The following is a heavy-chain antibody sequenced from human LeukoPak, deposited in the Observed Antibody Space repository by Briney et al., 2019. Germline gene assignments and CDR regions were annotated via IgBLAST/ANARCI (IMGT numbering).Heavy chain of an antibody. CDR2: IYYSGST. V-gene: IGHV4-39*01. CDR1: GGSISSSSYY. CDR3: ARRAMVRGVILFDY. J-gene: IGHJ4*02. D-gene: IGHD3-10*01. Sequence: SETLSLTCTVSGGSISSSSYYWGWIRQPPGKGLEWVGSIYYSGSTYYNPSLKSRVTISVDTSKNQFSLKLSPVTAADTAVYYCARRAMVRGVILFDYWGQGTLVTVSS.